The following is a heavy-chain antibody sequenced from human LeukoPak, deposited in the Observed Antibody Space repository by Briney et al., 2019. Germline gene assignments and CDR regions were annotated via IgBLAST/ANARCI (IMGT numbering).Heavy chain of an antibody. CDR2: IYHRGSI. CDR3: ARRVTVTTDYFDY. Sequence: SETPSLTCAVSGYSLSSDYYWGWIRQPPGKGLEYIGSIYHRGSIYYNPSLKSRVTISVDTSKNQFSLKLSSVTAAGTAVYFCARRVTVTTDYFDYWGQGTLVTVSS. CDR1: GYSLSSDYY. V-gene: IGHV4-38-2*01. D-gene: IGHD4-17*01. J-gene: IGHJ4*02.